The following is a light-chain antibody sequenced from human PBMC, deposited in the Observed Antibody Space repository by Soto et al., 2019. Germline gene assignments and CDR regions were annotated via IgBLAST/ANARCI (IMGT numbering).Light chain of an antibody. Sequence: EIVFAQFPRTLSFSPRQRATLSCQGRQSVSSSYLAWYQQKPGQAPRLLIYGASSRATGFPDRFSGSGSGTDFTLTISRLEPEDFAVYYCQQYGSSPPWTFGQGTKVDIK. CDR2: GAS. CDR3: QQYGSSPPWT. J-gene: IGKJ1*01. CDR1: QSVSSSY. V-gene: IGKV3-20*01.